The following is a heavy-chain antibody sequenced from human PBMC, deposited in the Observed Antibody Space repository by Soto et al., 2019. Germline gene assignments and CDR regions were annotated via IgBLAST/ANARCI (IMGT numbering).Heavy chain of an antibody. CDR3: ARSGYSYGPNPLLY. CDR2: INPSGGST. D-gene: IGHD5-18*01. Sequence: ASVKVSCKASGYTFTSYYMHWVRQAPGQGLEWMGIINPSGGSTSYAQKFQGRVTISVDTSKNQFSLKLSSVTAADTAVYYCARSGYSYGPNPLLYWGQGTLVTVSS. CDR1: GYTFTSYY. J-gene: IGHJ4*02. V-gene: IGHV1-46*01.